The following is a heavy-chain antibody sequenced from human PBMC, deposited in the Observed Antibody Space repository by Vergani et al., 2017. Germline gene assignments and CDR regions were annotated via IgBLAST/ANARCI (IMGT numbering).Heavy chain of an antibody. CDR3: ARMGGYDEGDAFRIGYFDS. Sequence: HLQESGPGLVKPSETLSLTCSVSGDSISSGVYYWNWIRQHPGKGLEWIGYIYSTGSTHHNPSLRRRINMSVDTSKNQFSLKLNSVTAADTAMYYCARMGGYDEGDAFRIGYFDSWGPGILVTVSS. CDR2: IYSTGST. V-gene: IGHV4-31*03. J-gene: IGHJ4*02. CDR1: GDSISSGVYY. D-gene: IGHD3-22*01.